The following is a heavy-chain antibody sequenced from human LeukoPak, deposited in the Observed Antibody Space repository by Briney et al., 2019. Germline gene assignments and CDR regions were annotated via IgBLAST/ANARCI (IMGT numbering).Heavy chain of an antibody. Sequence: GESLKISCKGSGYSFTSYWIGWVRQMLGKGMEWMGIIYPGDSDTTYSPSFQGQVTISADKSISTAYLQWSSLKASDTAMYYCARSYYYAMDVWGQGTTVTVSS. V-gene: IGHV5-51*01. CDR3: ARSYYYAMDV. J-gene: IGHJ6*02. CDR2: IYPGDSDT. CDR1: GYSFTSYW.